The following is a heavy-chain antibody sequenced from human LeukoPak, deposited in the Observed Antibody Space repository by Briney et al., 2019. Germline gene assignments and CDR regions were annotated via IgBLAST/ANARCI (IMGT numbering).Heavy chain of an antibody. V-gene: IGHV3-30*02. J-gene: IGHJ5*02. CDR3: AKDAPYGDYARGWFDP. CDR2: IWYDGSNK. CDR1: GVTFSSYG. Sequence: GGSLRRSCAASGVTFSSYGRHWVRQAPGKGLEWVAFIWYDGSNKYYADSVKGRFTISKDNSKNTLYLQMNSLRAEDTAVYYCAKDAPYGDYARGWFDPWGQGTLVTVSS. D-gene: IGHD4-17*01.